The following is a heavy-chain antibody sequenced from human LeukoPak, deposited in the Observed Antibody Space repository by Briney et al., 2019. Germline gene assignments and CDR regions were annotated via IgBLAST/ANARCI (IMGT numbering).Heavy chain of an antibody. CDR1: GDSISNYY. CDR2: IYYSGST. V-gene: IGHV4-59*06. D-gene: IGHD6-13*01. J-gene: IGHJ5*02. CDR3: AIAPLLIAAAGQKGFDP. Sequence: SETLSLTCTVSGDSISNYYWSWIRQPPGKGLEWIGYIYYSGSTYYNPSLKSRVTISVDTSKNQFSLKLSSVTAADTAVYYCAIAPLLIAAAGQKGFDPWGQGTLVTVSS.